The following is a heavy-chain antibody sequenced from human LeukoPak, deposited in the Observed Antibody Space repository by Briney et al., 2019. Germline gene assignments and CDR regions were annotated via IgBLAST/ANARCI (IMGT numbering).Heavy chain of an antibody. CDR3: ARQYSSGWYTGYFQY. J-gene: IGHJ1*01. D-gene: IGHD6-19*01. CDR2: IYYSAST. CDR1: ACCIMRDY. Sequence: SDTLNLTCNVWACCIMRDYGNWTGLPPDKREESPRYIYYSASTNHNPSLKSRVTKAVDTSKSPYSLKMSSVTAADTAVYYCARQYSSGWYTGYFQYWGQGTLVTVSS. V-gene: IGHV4-59*07.